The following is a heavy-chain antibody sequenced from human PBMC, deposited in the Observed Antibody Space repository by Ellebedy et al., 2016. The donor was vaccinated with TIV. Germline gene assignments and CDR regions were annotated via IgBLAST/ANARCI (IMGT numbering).Heavy chain of an antibody. D-gene: IGHD5-18*01. J-gene: IGHJ4*02. CDR2: IWYDGSNK. V-gene: IGHV3-33*01. Sequence: GESLKISCAASGFTHSSYGLHWVRQAQGKGLEGGAVIWYDGSNKYYADSVKGRFTISRDNSKNTLYLQMNSLRAEDTAVYYCAGHGDRAMTHWGQGTLVTVSS. CDR3: AGHGDRAMTH. CDR1: GFTHSSYG.